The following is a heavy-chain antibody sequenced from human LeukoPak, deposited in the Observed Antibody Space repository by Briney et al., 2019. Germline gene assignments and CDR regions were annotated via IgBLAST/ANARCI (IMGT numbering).Heavy chain of an antibody. J-gene: IGHJ5*02. V-gene: IGHV1-69*02. CDR3: VRSGYDYDWFDP. Sequence: GGSVKVSCKASGGPFTDYSVSWVRQAPGQGLEWMGRIISLLVRTNYVQKFQGRVTFSADKSTTTTYMELSGLKSDDTAVYYCVRSGYDYDWFDPWGQGTLVTGSS. CDR1: GGPFTDYS. D-gene: IGHD5-12*01. CDR2: IISLLVRT.